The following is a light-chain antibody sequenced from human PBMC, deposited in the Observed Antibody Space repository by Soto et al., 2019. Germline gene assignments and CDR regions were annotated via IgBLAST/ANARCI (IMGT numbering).Light chain of an antibody. CDR2: WAS. CDR3: QQYFTSPWT. V-gene: IGKV4-1*01. J-gene: IGKJ1*01. CDR1: QSILDRSKNKSY. Sequence: DIVMTQSPDALAVSLGERATFNCKSSQSILDRSKNKSYLAWYQQKSGQPPKLLIYWASLREPGVPDRFTGSGSGTDFTLTISSLQAEDVAVYYCQQYFTSPWTFGQGTKVEI.